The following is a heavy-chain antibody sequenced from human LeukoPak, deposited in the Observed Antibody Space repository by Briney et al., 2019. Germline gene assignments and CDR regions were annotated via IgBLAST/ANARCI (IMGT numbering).Heavy chain of an antibody. V-gene: IGHV5-51*01. Sequence: GESLKISCKGSGYTFTTYWIGWVRQMPGKGQEWMGIIYPGDSDPRYSPSFQGQVTISADKSISTAYLQWSSLKASDSAMYYCARHGLGSSWFGFDYWGQGTLVTVSS. CDR2: IYPGDSDP. CDR3: ARHGLGSSWFGFDY. J-gene: IGHJ4*02. D-gene: IGHD6-13*01. CDR1: GYTFTTYW.